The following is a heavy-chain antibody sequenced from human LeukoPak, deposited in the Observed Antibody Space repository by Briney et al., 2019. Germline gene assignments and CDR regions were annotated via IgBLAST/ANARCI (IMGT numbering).Heavy chain of an antibody. CDR1: GYTFTGYA. CDR2: INAGNGNT. CDR3: ARDLRVGGYSYGLGY. V-gene: IGHV1-3*01. J-gene: IGHJ4*02. D-gene: IGHD5-18*01. Sequence: ASVKVSCKASGYTFTGYAMHWVRQAPGQRLEWMGWINAGNGNTKYSQKFQGRVTITRDTSASTAYMELSSLRSEDTAVYYCARDLRVGGYSYGLGYWGQGTLVTVSS.